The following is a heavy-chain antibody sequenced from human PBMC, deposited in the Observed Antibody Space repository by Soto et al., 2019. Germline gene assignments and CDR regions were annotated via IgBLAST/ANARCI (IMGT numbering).Heavy chain of an antibody. CDR1: GGSIGSYY. V-gene: IGHV4-59*03. D-gene: IGHD2-21*02. J-gene: IGHJ5*02. CDR2: IDYTGST. Sequence: QVQLQESGPGLVKPSETLSLTCTVSGGSIGSYYCSWIRQPPGKGLEWIGYIDYTGSTNYNPSLKSRVTISVDTSKSQFSLKLSSVTAADTAVFYCATYSGHSAGFDPWGQGTLVTVSS. CDR3: ATYSGHSAGFDP.